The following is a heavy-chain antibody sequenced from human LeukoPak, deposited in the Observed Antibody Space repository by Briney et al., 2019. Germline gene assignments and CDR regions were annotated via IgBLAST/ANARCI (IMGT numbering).Heavy chain of an antibody. D-gene: IGHD6-19*01. Sequence: ASVKVSCKASGYTFTGCYMHWVRQAPGQGLEWMGWINPNSGGTNYAQKFQGRVTMTRDTSISTAYMELSRLRSDDTAVYYCARVEMEQWLPPAYYYYYGMDVWGQGTTVTVSS. V-gene: IGHV1-2*02. J-gene: IGHJ6*02. CDR1: GYTFTGCY. CDR3: ARVEMEQWLPPAYYYYYGMDV. CDR2: INPNSGGT.